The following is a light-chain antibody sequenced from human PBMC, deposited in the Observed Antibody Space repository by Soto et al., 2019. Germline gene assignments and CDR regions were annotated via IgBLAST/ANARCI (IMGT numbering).Light chain of an antibody. J-gene: IGLJ1*01. CDR1: SSNIGSNY. V-gene: IGLV1-47*01. CDR2: RNN. CDR3: AAWDDSLSKV. Sequence: QSVLTQPTSASGTPGQSVMSSCSRISSNIGSNYVYWYQQLPGTAPKLLIYRNNQRPSGVPDRFSGPKSGTSASLAISGLRSEDEADYYCAAWDDSLSKVFGTGTKVTVL.